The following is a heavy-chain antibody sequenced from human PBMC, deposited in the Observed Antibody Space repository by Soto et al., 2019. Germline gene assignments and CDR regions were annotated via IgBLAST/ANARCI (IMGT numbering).Heavy chain of an antibody. CDR3: ARARLSNGEPNTYFFYGLDV. V-gene: IGHV1-69*01. Sequence: QVQLVQSGAEVKRPGSSVKVSCKASGDMFRNSAFTWVRQAPGQGLAWMGVIIPLFRKTNVAQKFQGRVTFTADETTSSLYMEVSSLTSEDTAVYYCARARLSNGEPNTYFFYGLDVWGQGTTITVSS. D-gene: IGHD3-10*01. CDR1: GDMFRNSA. CDR2: IIPLFRKT. J-gene: IGHJ6*02.